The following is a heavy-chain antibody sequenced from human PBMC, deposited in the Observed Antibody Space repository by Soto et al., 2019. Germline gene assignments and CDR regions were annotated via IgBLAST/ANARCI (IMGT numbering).Heavy chain of an antibody. D-gene: IGHD3-22*01. CDR2: IRSNGGST. J-gene: IGHJ4*02. V-gene: IGHV3-64D*06. Sequence: RLSCSTSGFTFSTYTMHWVRQAPGKGLEYVSAIRSNGGSTYYADSVKGRFTISRDNSKNTLYLQMSSLRPEDTAVYYCVIPNYYDTSVYYGPQEMWGYWGQGTLVTGSS. CDR1: GFTFSTYT. CDR3: VIPNYYDTSVYYGPQEMWGY.